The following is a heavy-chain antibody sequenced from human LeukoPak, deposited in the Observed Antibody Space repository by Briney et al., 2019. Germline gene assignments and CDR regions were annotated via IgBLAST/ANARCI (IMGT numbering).Heavy chain of an antibody. CDR1: GFTFRNYE. J-gene: IGHJ4*02. CDR2: ISGSGITI. CDR3: ARVNYYDSSGYYYEDAY. V-gene: IGHV3-48*03. Sequence: GGSLRLSCAASGFTFRNYEMNWVRQAPGKGLEWISYISGSGITIYYADSVKGRFTTSRDNAKNSLYLQMNSLRAEDTAVYYCARVNYYDSSGYYYEDAYWGQGTLVTVSS. D-gene: IGHD3-22*01.